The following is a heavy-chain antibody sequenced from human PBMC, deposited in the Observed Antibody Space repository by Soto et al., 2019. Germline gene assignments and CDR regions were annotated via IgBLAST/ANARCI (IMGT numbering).Heavy chain of an antibody. V-gene: IGHV4-39*07. CDR1: GGSISSSGYY. CDR2: IYYSGST. CDR3: ARYPRLDY. J-gene: IGHJ4*02. Sequence: SETLSLTCTVSGGSISSSGYYWGWIRQPPGKGLEWIGSIYYSGSTNYNPSLRSRVTISIDTSKNQFSLKLSSVTAADTAVYYCARYPRLDYWGQGTLVTVSS.